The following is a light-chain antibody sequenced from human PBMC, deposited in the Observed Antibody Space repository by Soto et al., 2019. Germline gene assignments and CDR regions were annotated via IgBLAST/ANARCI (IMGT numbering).Light chain of an antibody. J-gene: IGLJ3*02. CDR1: NSNIGTNS. V-gene: IGLV1-47*01. CDR2: KNN. CDR3: ASWDDGLSAVV. Sequence: QSALTQPASASGTPGQRVSIGCSGSNSNIGTNSVHWYQQLPGMAPQPLIYKNNQRPSGVPDRFAGSKSGTSASLAISGLRAEDEGPYFCASWDDGLSAVVFGGGTKLTVL.